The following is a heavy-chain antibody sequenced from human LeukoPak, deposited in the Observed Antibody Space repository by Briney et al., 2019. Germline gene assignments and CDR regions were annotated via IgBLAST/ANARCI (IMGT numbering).Heavy chain of an antibody. CDR1: GYTFTSYA. D-gene: IGHD3-22*01. CDR2: INAGNGNT. V-gene: IGHV1-3*01. J-gene: IGHJ4*02. Sequence: ASVKVSCKASGYTFTSYAMHWVRQAPGQRLEWMGWINAGNGNTKYSQKLQGRVTMTTDTSTSTAYMELRSLRSGDTAVYYCARGSPPRRNYDSSGYYSYYFDYWGQGTLVTVSS. CDR3: ARGSPPRRNYDSSGYYSYYFDY.